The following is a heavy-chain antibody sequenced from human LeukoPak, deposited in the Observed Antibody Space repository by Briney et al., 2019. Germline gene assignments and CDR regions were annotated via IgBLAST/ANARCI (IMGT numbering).Heavy chain of an antibody. CDR1: GFTFSTYG. Sequence: GGSLRLSCAASGFTFSTYGMHWVRQAPGKGLEWVAVIWYDGSNKYYVNSVQGRFTISRVNSKNTLYLQMNSLRAEDTAVYYCARFVATYGLDVWGQGTTVTVSS. CDR2: IWYDGSNK. CDR3: ARFVATYGLDV. V-gene: IGHV3-33*01. J-gene: IGHJ6*02.